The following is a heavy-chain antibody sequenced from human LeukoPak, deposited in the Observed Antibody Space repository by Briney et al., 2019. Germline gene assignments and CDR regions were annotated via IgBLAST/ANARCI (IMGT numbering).Heavy chain of an antibody. J-gene: IGHJ5*02. CDR3: ARDTCSGGSCLGWFDP. Sequence: ASVKVSCKASGCTFTGYYMHWVRQAPGQGLEWMGWINPNSGGANYAQKFQGRVTMTRDTSISTAYMELSRLRSDDTAVYYCARDTCSGGSCLGWFDPWGQGTLVTVSS. V-gene: IGHV1-2*02. D-gene: IGHD2-15*01. CDR1: GCTFTGYY. CDR2: INPNSGGA.